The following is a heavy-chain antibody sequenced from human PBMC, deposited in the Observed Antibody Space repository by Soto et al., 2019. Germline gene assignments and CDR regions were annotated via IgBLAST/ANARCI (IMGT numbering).Heavy chain of an antibody. D-gene: IGHD5-12*01. V-gene: IGHV1-2*02. CDR2: INPNGGAT. CDR1: GDSFNDYD. J-gene: IGHJ6*03. Sequence: ASVKVCCKTCGDSFNDYDIHWVRQAPGQGLEGMGWINPNGGATKYAQKFQGRVTVTRDTSIRTVYMELSSLRSDDTAVYYCARESGGATATLDYYYFYMDVCGKGTTVTVSS. CDR3: ARESGGATATLDYYYFYMDV.